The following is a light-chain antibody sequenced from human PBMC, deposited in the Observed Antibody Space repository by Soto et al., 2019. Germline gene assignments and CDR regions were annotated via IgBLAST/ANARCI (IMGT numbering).Light chain of an antibody. CDR1: RYITSY. Sequence: AIRMTQSPSSLSASTGDRVTITCRSSRYITSYLAWYQQKPGKAPKLLIYGASSLQGGVPSRVSGSGSGTEFTLTIGGLQPDDFATYYCQQFNSYPIPFGQGTKV. V-gene: IGKV1-8*01. CDR2: GAS. J-gene: IGKJ1*01. CDR3: QQFNSYPIP.